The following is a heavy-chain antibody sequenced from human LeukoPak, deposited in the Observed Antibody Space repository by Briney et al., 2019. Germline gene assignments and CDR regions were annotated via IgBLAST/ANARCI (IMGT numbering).Heavy chain of an antibody. V-gene: IGHV3-23*01. Sequence: GGSLRLSCAASGFTFSSYGMSWVRQAPGKGLEWVSAISGSGGSTYYADSVKGRFTISRDNSKNTLYLQMNSLRAEDTAVYYCARDLFPLSYFDYWGQGTLVTVSS. CDR3: ARDLFPLSYFDY. CDR1: GFTFSSYG. CDR2: ISGSGGST. J-gene: IGHJ4*02.